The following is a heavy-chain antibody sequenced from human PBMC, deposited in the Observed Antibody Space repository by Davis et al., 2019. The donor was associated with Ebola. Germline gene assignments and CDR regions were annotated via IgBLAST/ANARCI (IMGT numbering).Heavy chain of an antibody. Sequence: GGSLRLSCAASGFTFSSYVMSWVRQAPGQGLEWVSAITTTGGTTDYAVSVKGRFTISRDNSKNTLYLQMNSLRAEDTAVYYCAKRVPQLEFDYWGQGTLVTVSS. CDR2: ITTTGGTT. J-gene: IGHJ4*02. D-gene: IGHD6-6*01. CDR1: GFTFSSYV. CDR3: AKRVPQLEFDY. V-gene: IGHV3-23*01.